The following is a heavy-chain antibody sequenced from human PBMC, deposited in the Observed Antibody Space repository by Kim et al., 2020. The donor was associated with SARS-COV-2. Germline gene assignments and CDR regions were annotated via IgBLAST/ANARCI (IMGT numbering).Heavy chain of an antibody. CDR2: INNDGSNV. CDR1: GFTFSNYW. J-gene: IGHJ4*02. Sequence: GGSLRLSCVASGFTFSNYWTHWVRQVPGKGLVWVSRINNDGSNVGYADSVKGRFTISRENAKNTLYLQMNSLRDEDTAVYFCATGVGFYYGSGSKIDYWGQGTLVTVSS. V-gene: IGHV3-74*01. CDR3: ATGVGFYYGSGSKIDY. D-gene: IGHD3-10*01.